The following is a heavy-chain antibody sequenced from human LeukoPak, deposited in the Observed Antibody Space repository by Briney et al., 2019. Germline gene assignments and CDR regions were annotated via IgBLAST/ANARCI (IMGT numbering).Heavy chain of an antibody. CDR3: ARRSQWLVQGAFDI. Sequence: GGSLRLSCAASGFTFSSYSMNWVRQAPGKGLEWVSSISSSSSYIYYADSVKGRFTISRDNAKNSRYLQMNSLRAEDTAVYYCARRSQWLVQGAFDIWGQGIMATVSS. CDR2: ISSSSSYI. V-gene: IGHV3-21*01. D-gene: IGHD6-19*01. CDR1: GFTFSSYS. J-gene: IGHJ3*02.